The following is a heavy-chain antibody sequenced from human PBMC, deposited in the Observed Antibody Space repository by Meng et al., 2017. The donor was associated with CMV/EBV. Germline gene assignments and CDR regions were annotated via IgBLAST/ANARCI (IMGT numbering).Heavy chain of an antibody. D-gene: IGHD3-3*01. CDR2: IRSKANSYAT. CDR1: GFTFSGSA. J-gene: IGHJ4*02. Sequence: GASLKISCAASGFTFSGSAMHWVRQASGKGLEWVGRIRSKANSYATAYAASVKGRFTISRDDSKNTAYLQMNSLKTEDTAVYYCTRPTLWSGYYSGYWGQGTLVTVSS. CDR3: TRPTLWSGYYSGY. V-gene: IGHV3-73*01.